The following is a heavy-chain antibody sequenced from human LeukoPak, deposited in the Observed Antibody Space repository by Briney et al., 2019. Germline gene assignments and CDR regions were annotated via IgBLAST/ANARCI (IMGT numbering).Heavy chain of an antibody. CDR3: ATVPTTVTTS. CDR1: GFTFSSYA. V-gene: IGHV3-30-3*01. CDR2: ISYDGSSK. Sequence: QPGGSLRLSCAASGFTFSSYAMHWVRQAPGKGLEWVAVISYDGSSKYYADSVKGRFTISRDNSKNTLYLQMNSLRAEDTAVYYCATVPTTVTTSWGQGTLVTVSS. J-gene: IGHJ4*02. D-gene: IGHD4-17*01.